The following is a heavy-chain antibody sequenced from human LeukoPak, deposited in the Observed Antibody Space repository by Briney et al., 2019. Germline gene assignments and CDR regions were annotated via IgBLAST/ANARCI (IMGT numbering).Heavy chain of an antibody. V-gene: IGHV4-39*01. D-gene: IGHD5-12*01. Sequence: SETLSLTCTVSGGSISSSSYYWGWIRQPPGKGLEWIGSISYSGSTYYNPPLKSRVTISVDTSKNQFSLRLSSVTAADTAAYYCARLGYSGYTIFDYWGQGALVTVSS. CDR2: ISYSGST. J-gene: IGHJ4*02. CDR1: GGSISSSSYY. CDR3: ARLGYSGYTIFDY.